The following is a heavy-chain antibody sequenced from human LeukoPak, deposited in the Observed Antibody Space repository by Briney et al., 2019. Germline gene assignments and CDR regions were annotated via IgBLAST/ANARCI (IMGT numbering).Heavy chain of an antibody. Sequence: PGGSLRLSCAASGFTFSSYSMNWVRQAPGKGLEWVSSISSSSSYIYYADSVKGRFTISRDNAKNSLYLQMNSLRAEDTAVYYCARAKNYDFWSGYYNYYYYMDVWGKGTTVTVSS. CDR2: ISSSSSYI. CDR3: ARAKNYDFWSGYYNYYYYMDV. CDR1: GFTFSSYS. J-gene: IGHJ6*03. V-gene: IGHV3-21*01. D-gene: IGHD3-3*01.